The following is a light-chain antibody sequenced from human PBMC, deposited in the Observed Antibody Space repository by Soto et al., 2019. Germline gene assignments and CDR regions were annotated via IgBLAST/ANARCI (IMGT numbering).Light chain of an antibody. CDR3: QQYNTFART. V-gene: IGKV1-5*03. CDR1: QSINSW. J-gene: IGKJ1*01. CDR2: KAS. Sequence: DFQMTQSPSTLSASVGDRVTTTCRASQSINSWLAWYQQKPGRAPKLLIYKASTLESGVPSRFSGSGSGTEFTLTISSLQPDDFATYYCQQYNTFARTFGQGTKVDIK.